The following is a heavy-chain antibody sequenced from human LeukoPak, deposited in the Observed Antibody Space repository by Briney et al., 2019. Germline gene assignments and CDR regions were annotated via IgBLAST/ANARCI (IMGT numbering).Heavy chain of an antibody. J-gene: IGHJ6*02. CDR2: INPNSGGT. V-gene: IGHV1-2*04. CDR3: ARGWAARTGYYYYDMDV. CDR1: GYTFTGYY. Sequence: ASVKVSCKASGYTFTGYYMHWVRQAPGQGLEWMGWINPNSGGTNYAQKFQGWVTMTRDTSISTAYMELSRLRSDDTAVYYCARGWAARTGYYYYDMDVWGQGTTVTVSS. D-gene: IGHD1-26*01.